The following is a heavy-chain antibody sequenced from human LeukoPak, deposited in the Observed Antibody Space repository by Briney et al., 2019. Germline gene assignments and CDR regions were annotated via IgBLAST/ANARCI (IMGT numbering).Heavy chain of an antibody. CDR3: ARHVRSGYNFLDY. V-gene: IGHV4-59*08. CDR2: IYFSGSS. J-gene: IGHJ4*02. D-gene: IGHD5-24*01. Sequence: SETLSLTCTVSGVSMSNYYWSWIRQPPGKGLEWIGYIYFSGSSNYNPSLKGRVTMSVDTSKNQFSLKLSSVTAADTAVYYCARHVRSGYNFLDYWGQGNLVTVSS. CDR1: GVSMSNYY.